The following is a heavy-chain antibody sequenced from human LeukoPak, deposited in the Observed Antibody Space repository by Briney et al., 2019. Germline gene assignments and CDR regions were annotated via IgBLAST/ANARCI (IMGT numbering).Heavy chain of an antibody. J-gene: IGHJ4*02. CDR3: VRNLGGVQCGGDCFFDR. CDR1: RYTLRLHY. V-gene: IGHV3-11*03. D-gene: IGHD2-21*02. Sequence: GGSLRLSCESSRYTLRLHYMRWVRQAPGKGLEWIGYISSTGSSTTYADSVRGRFTISRDNAKSLLFLQMGSLRAEHTDVYYWVRNLGGVQCGGDCFFDRWGRGTLVAVSS. CDR2: ISSTGSST.